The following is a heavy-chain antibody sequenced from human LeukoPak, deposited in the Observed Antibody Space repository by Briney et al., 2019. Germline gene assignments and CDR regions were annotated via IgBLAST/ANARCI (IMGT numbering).Heavy chain of an antibody. Sequence: AGGSLRLSCAASGFTFSSYGMHWVRQAPGKGLEWVAFIRYDGSNKYYADSVKGRFTISRDNCKNTLYLQMNSLRAEDTAVYYCAKEYSYYDCSGYLSRYYYYYLDVWGKGTTVTVSS. V-gene: IGHV3-30*02. CDR1: GFTFSSYG. D-gene: IGHD3-22*01. CDR2: IRYDGSNK. CDR3: AKEYSYYDCSGYLSRYYYYYLDV. J-gene: IGHJ6*03.